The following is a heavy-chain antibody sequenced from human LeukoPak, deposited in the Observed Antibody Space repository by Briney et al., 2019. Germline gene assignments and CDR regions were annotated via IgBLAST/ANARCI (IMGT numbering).Heavy chain of an antibody. CDR2: IYYSGST. CDR3: ARDYTIFGVLTMRHAFDI. V-gene: IGHV4-39*07. CDR1: GGSISSSSYY. Sequence: SETLSLTCTVSGGSISSSSYYWGWIRQPPGKGLEWIGNIYYSGSTYYNPSLKSRVTLSLDTSKNQFSLKLSSVTAADTAVYYCARDYTIFGVLTMRHAFDIWGQGTMVTVSS. D-gene: IGHD3-3*01. J-gene: IGHJ3*02.